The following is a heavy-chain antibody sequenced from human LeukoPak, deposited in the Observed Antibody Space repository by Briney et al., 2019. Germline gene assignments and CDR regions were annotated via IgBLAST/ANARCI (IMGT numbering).Heavy chain of an antibody. Sequence: GGSLRLSCAASGFTFSNYWMHWVRQVPGKGLVWVSRSDGGGSSTSYADSVKGRFSISRDNAKSILYLQMNSLRAEDMAVYYCARGPGSSGGAYVGDYWGHGTLVTVSS. J-gene: IGHJ4*01. V-gene: IGHV3-74*01. CDR2: SDGGGSST. CDR1: GFTFSNYW. D-gene: IGHD3-22*01. CDR3: ARGPGSSGGAYVGDY.